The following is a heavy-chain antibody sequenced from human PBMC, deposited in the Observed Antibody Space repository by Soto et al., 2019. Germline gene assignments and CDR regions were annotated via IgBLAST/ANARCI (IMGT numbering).Heavy chain of an antibody. CDR1: GYTFTSYD. J-gene: IGHJ6*03. CDR2: MNPNSGNT. CDR3: ARGNLENYYYYMDV. V-gene: IGHV1-8*01. Sequence: QVQLVQSGAEVKKPGASVKVSCKASGYTFTSYDINWVRQATGQGLEWMGWMNPNSGNTGYAQKFQGRVTMTKNTSISTAYMELSSLRSEDTAVYYCARGNLENYYYYMDVWGKGTTVTVSS.